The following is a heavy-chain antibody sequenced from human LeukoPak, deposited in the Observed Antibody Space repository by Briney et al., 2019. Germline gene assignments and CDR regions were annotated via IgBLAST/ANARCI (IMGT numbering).Heavy chain of an antibody. J-gene: IGHJ3*02. D-gene: IGHD5-18*01. V-gene: IGHV4-39*07. CDR2: IYYSGST. Sequence: SETLSLTCTVSGGSISSTRYYWGWIRQPPGKGLEWIGSIYYSGSTNYSPSLKSRVTISVDTSKNQFSLKLSSVTAADTAVYYCARSEYSYGADAFDIWGQGTMVTVSS. CDR1: GGSISSTRYY. CDR3: ARSEYSYGADAFDI.